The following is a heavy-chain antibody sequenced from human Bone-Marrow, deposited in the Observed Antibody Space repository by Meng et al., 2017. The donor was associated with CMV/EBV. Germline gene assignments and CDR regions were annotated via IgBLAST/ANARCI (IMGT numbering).Heavy chain of an antibody. D-gene: IGHD2-2*01. CDR2: IYDSGGNT. CDR1: GYIFTRYG. V-gene: IGHV1-46*01. Sequence: ASVKVSCKASGYIFTRYGISWVRQAPGHGLEYMGVIYDSGGNTYKEQKFQDRLTMTWDTSTTTVHMERSSLRSEDTAVYYCATAVVVPAAIDYFDYWGQGTLVTVSS. J-gene: IGHJ4*02. CDR3: ATAVVVPAAIDYFDY.